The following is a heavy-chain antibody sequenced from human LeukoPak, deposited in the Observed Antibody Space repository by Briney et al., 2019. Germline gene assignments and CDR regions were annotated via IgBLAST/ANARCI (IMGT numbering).Heavy chain of an antibody. D-gene: IGHD6-13*01. Sequence: SVKVSCKATGGTFSSYASSWVRQAPGQGLEWMGGIIPIFGTANYAQKFQGRVTITADESTSTAYMELSSLRSEDTAVYNCARDPCSSCRGGDAFDIWGQGTMVTVSS. J-gene: IGHJ3*02. V-gene: IGHV1-69*13. CDR1: GGTFSSYA. CDR2: IIPIFGTA. CDR3: ARDPCSSCRGGDAFDI.